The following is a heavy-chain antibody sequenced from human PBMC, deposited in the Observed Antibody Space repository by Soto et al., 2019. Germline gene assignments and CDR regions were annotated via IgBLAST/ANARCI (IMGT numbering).Heavy chain of an antibody. J-gene: IGHJ3*02. D-gene: IGHD2-2*01. CDR2: INAGNGNT. V-gene: IGHV1-3*01. CDR3: ARADRYHNAAFDI. Sequence: GASVKVSCKASGYTFTSYAMHWVRQAPGQRLEWMGWINAGNGNTKYSQKFQGRVTITRDTSASTAYMELSSLRSEDTAVYYCARADRYHNAAFDIWGQGTMVTVSS. CDR1: GYTFTSYA.